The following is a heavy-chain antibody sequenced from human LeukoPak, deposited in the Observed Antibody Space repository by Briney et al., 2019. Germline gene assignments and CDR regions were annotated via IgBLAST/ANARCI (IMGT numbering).Heavy chain of an antibody. CDR3: ARSARGSSRAYYYYMDV. V-gene: IGHV4-61*02. Sequence: SETLSLTCTVSGGSISSGSYYWSWIRQPAGKGLEWIGRIYTSGSTNYNPSLKSRVTISVDTSKNQFSLKLSSVTAADTAVYYCARSARGSSRAYYYYMDVWGKGTTVTVSS. D-gene: IGHD6-13*01. CDR2: IYTSGST. CDR1: GGSISSGSYY. J-gene: IGHJ6*03.